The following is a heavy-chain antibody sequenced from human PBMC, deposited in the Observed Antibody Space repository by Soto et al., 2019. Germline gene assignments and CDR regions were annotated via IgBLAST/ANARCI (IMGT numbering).Heavy chain of an antibody. CDR2: INHSGST. V-gene: IGHV4-34*01. CDR3: ARLSVGDYEGKINLDV. Sequence: PSETLSLTCAVYGGSFSGYYWSWIRQPPGKGLEWIGEINHSGSTNYNPSLKSRVTISVDTSKNQFSLKLSSVTAADTAVYYCARLSVGDYEGKINLDVWGQGTTVTVS. D-gene: IGHD3-22*01. J-gene: IGHJ6*02. CDR1: GGSFSGYY.